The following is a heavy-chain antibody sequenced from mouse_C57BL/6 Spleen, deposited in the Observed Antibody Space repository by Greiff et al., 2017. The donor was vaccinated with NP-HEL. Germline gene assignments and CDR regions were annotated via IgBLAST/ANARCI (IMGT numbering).Heavy chain of an antibody. D-gene: IGHD2-4*01. CDR1: GFTFSDYG. CDR2: ISSGSSTI. V-gene: IGHV5-17*01. J-gene: IGHJ4*01. Sequence: EVQLVESGGGLVKPGGSLKLSCAASGFTFSDYGMHWVRQAPEEGLEWVAYISSGSSTIYYADTVKGRFTISRDNAKNTLFLQMTSLRSEDTAMYYCARKIYYDYGYAMDYWGQGTSVTVSS. CDR3: ARKIYYDYGYAMDY.